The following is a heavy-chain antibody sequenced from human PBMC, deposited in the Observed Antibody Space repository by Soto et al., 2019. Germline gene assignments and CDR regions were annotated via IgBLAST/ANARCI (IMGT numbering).Heavy chain of an antibody. V-gene: IGHV1-3*01. J-gene: IGHJ4*02. CDR1: GYTFTSYA. CDR3: ARSIVVVTSFDY. Sequence: QVQLVQSGAEVKKPGASVKVSCKASGYTFTSYAMHWVRQAPGQRLEWMGWINAGNGNTKYSQKFQGRVTITRDTSASTAYMELSSLRSEDTAVYYCARSIVVVTSFDYWGPGTLVTVSS. CDR2: INAGNGNT. D-gene: IGHD3-22*01.